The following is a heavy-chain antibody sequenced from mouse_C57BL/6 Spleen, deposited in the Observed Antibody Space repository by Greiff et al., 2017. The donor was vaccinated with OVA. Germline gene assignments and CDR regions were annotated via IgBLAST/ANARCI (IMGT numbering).Heavy chain of an antibody. CDR1: GFTFSDYG. Sequence: EVQGVESGGGLVKPGGSLKLSCAASGFTFSDYGMHWVRQAPEKGLEWVAYISSGSSTISYAATVKGRFTSSRENAKNTLFLQMTRLRSEDTAMYYCARRAAQAGAWFAYWGQGTLVTVSA. V-gene: IGHV5-17*01. CDR2: ISSGSSTI. J-gene: IGHJ3*01. D-gene: IGHD3-2*02. CDR3: ARRAAQAGAWFAY.